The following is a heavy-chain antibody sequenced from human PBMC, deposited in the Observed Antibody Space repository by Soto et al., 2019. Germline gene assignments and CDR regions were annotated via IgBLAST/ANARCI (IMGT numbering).Heavy chain of an antibody. CDR2: IIPILGIA. Sequence: SVKVSCKASGGTFSSYTISWVRQAPGQGLEWMGRIIPILGIANYAQKFQGRVTITADKSTSTAYMELSSLRSEDTAVYYCARDYVLRYFGSPYYGMDVWGQGTTVTVSS. V-gene: IGHV1-69*04. CDR3: ARDYVLRYFGSPYYGMDV. D-gene: IGHD3-9*01. CDR1: GGTFSSYT. J-gene: IGHJ6*02.